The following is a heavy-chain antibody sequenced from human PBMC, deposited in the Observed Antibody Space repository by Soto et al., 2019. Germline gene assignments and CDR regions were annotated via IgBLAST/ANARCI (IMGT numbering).Heavy chain of an antibody. J-gene: IGHJ4*02. CDR2: ISYDGSNK. D-gene: IGHD6-13*01. Sequence: QVQLVESGGGVVQPGRSLRLSCAASGFTFSSYGMHWVRQAPGKGLEWVAVISYDGSNKYYADSVKGRFTISRDNSKNTLYLQMNSLRAEDTAVYYCANDLFRQQLANFDYWGQGTLVTVSS. CDR3: ANDLFRQQLANFDY. V-gene: IGHV3-30*18. CDR1: GFTFSSYG.